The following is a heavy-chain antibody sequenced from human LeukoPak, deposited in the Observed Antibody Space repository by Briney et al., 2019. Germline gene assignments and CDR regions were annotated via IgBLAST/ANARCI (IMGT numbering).Heavy chain of an antibody. J-gene: IGHJ4*02. D-gene: IGHD2-8*01. CDR2: ISSSGGDT. CDR3: AKAPPYTKYFES. CDR1: GFSFSGYA. V-gene: IGHV3-23*01. Sequence: GGSLRLSCAASGFSFSGYAMSWVRQAPGKGLECVSTISSSGGDTFYADSVKGRFTISRDNSKNTLYLQMSSLRAEDTAVYYCAKAPPYTKYFESWGQGTLVTVSS.